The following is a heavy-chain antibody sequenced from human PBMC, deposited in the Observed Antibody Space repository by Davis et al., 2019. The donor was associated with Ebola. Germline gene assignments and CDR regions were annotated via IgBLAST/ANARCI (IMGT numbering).Heavy chain of an antibody. J-gene: IGHJ4*02. CDR2: ISAYNGNT. CDR3: ARAMDTAMASFDY. CDR1: GYTFTSYD. Sequence: AASVKVSCKASGYTFTSYDINWVRQAPGQGLEWMGWISAYNGNTNYAQKLQGRVTMTTDTSTSTAYMELRSLRSDDTAVYYCARAMDTAMASFDYWGQGTLVTVSS. D-gene: IGHD5-18*01. V-gene: IGHV1-18*01.